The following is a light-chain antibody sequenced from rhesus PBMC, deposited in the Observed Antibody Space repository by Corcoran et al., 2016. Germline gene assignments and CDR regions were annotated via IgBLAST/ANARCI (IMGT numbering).Light chain of an antibody. CDR2: SVT. Sequence: DIQMTQSPSSLSVSIGDSVTITCRASQSFSRSLAWFQQKPGKAPKLMIYSVTSLQFGVPSRFSGSKSGTDFTLTISSLQPEDIGSYYCQQYYSDPFTFGPGSKLDI. V-gene: IGKV1-46*01. CDR3: QQYYSDPFT. CDR1: QSFSRS. J-gene: IGKJ3*01.